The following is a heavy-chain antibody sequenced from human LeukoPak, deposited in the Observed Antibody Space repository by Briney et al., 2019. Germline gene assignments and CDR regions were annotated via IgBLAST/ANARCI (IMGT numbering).Heavy chain of an antibody. CDR3: ANGDCRGGRCSSGAY. CDR2: TRDDGSKN. Sequence: GGSLTLSCAASGFNFRNYGMHWVRQAPGKGLEWVAYTRDDGSKNWYGDSVKGRFTISRDNSKSTLYLQMNSLRGEDTGVYYCANGDCRGGRCSSGAYWGQGTLVTVSS. V-gene: IGHV3-30*02. J-gene: IGHJ4*02. D-gene: IGHD2-15*01. CDR1: GFNFRNYG.